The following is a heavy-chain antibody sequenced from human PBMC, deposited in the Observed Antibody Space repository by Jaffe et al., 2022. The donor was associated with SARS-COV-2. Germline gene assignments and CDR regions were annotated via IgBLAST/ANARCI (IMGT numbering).Heavy chain of an antibody. V-gene: IGHV4-61*02. Sequence: QVQLQESGPGLVKPSQTLSLTCTVSGGSISSGSYYWSWIRQPAGKGLEWIGRIYTSGSTNYNPSLKSRVTISVDTSKNQFSLKLSSVTAADTAVYYCARDIVGPPEGYWFDPWGQGTLVTVSS. J-gene: IGHJ5*02. D-gene: IGHD1-26*01. CDR1: GGSISSGSYY. CDR3: ARDIVGPPEGYWFDP. CDR2: IYTSGST.